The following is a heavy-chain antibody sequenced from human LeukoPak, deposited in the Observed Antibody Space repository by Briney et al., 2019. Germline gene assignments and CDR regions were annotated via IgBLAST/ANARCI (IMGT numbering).Heavy chain of an antibody. Sequence: PSETLSLTCTVSGGSITSSSYYWGWIRQPPGKGLEWIGSIYYSGSTYYNPSLKSRVTISLDTSKNQFSLKLSSVTAADTAVYYCARGAYYYDSSGWYYFDYWGQGTLVTVSS. J-gene: IGHJ4*02. CDR2: IYYSGST. V-gene: IGHV4-39*07. D-gene: IGHD3-22*01. CDR3: ARGAYYYDSSGWYYFDY. CDR1: GGSITSSSYY.